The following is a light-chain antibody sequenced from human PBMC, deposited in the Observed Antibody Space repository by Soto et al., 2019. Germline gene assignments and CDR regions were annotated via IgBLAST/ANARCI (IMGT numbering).Light chain of an antibody. CDR2: ETS. CDR3: QQRSSWPRT. Sequence: EIVLTQSPATLSLSPGERATLSCRASQSVGSYLTWYQQKPGQAPRLLIYETSKRATGIPARFSGSGSGTDFTLTISSLETEDFAVYYCQQRSSWPRTFGQGTKVDIK. J-gene: IGKJ1*01. CDR1: QSVGSY. V-gene: IGKV3-11*01.